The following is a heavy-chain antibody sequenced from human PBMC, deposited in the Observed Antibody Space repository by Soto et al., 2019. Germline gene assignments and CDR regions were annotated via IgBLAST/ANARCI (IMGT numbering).Heavy chain of an antibody. CDR1: GFTFSSYA. Sequence: EVQLLESGGGLVQPGGSLRLSCAASGFTFSSYAMSWVRQAPGKGLEWVSVISGSGGSTYYADSVKGRFTISRDNSKNPLYLQMNSLRAEDTAVYYCARRGSGGYFDSWGQGTLVTVSS. J-gene: IGHJ4*02. CDR3: ARRGSGGYFDS. D-gene: IGHD3-16*01. V-gene: IGHV3-23*01. CDR2: ISGSGGST.